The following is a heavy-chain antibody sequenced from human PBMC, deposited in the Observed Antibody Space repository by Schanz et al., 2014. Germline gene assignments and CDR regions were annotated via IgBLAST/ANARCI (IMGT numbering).Heavy chain of an antibody. J-gene: IGHJ4*02. CDR1: GFTFSDAW. D-gene: IGHD3-10*01. CDR2: INSVGSNT. Sequence: EVQLLESGGGLVKPGGFLRLSCAASGFTFSDAWMSWVRQDPGKGLVWVARINSVGSNTDYADSVTGRFTISRDNAKNTLYLQMSSLRAEDTAVYCCARIGGSVFDYWAQGTLVTVSS. V-gene: IGHV3-74*02. CDR3: ARIGGSVFDY.